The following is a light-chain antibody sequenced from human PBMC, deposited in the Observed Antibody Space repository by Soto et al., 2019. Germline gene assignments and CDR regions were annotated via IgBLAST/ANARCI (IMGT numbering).Light chain of an antibody. CDR3: QQRGNWPQT. Sequence: EIVLTQSPATLSLSPGERATLSCRASQSVSSFLAWYQQKPGQAPRLLISDASNRATGIPARFSGSGSGTDFTLTISSLEPGDFAVYYCQQRGNWPQTFGQGTKVDIK. V-gene: IGKV3-11*01. CDR2: DAS. J-gene: IGKJ1*01. CDR1: QSVSSF.